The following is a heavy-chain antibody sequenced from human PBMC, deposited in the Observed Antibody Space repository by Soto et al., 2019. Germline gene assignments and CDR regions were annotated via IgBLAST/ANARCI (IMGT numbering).Heavy chain of an antibody. J-gene: IGHJ4*02. CDR1: GYTFTGYY. CDR2: INPNSGGT. CDR3: ARDTSGSKSGSSSWYRLGD. V-gene: IGHV1-2*02. D-gene: IGHD6-13*01. Sequence: SVKVSCKASGYTFTGYYMHWVRQAPGQGLEWMGWINPNSGGTNYAQKFQGRVTMTRDTSISTAYMELSRLRSDDTAVYYCARDTSGSKSGSSSWYRLGDWGQGNLVTVSS.